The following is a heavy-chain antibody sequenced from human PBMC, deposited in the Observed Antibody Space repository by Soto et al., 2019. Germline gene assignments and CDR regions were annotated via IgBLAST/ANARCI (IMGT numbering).Heavy chain of an antibody. J-gene: IGHJ5*02. D-gene: IGHD6-19*01. CDR2: IYYSGST. Sequence: SETLSLTCTVSGGSISSSSYYWGWIRQPPGKGLEWIGSIYYSGSTYYNPSLKSRVTISVDTSKNQFSLKLSSVTAADTAVYYCARHPTLLGYSSGWSIGNWFDPWGQGXLVTVYS. V-gene: IGHV4-39*01. CDR1: GGSISSSSYY. CDR3: ARHPTLLGYSSGWSIGNWFDP.